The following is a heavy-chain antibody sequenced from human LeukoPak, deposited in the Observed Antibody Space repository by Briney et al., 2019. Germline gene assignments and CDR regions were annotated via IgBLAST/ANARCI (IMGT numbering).Heavy chain of an antibody. J-gene: IGHJ4*02. D-gene: IGHD3-10*01. Sequence: KSSETLSLTCTVSGGSISTHYWSWIRQPPGKGLEWIGYIYYTGSTNYNPSLKSRVTMAIDTSKNQFSLELTFVSAADTAVYYCARAQYASGSFFDYWGQGTLATVPS. V-gene: IGHV4-59*11. CDR3: ARAQYASGSFFDY. CDR1: GGSISTHY. CDR2: IYYTGST.